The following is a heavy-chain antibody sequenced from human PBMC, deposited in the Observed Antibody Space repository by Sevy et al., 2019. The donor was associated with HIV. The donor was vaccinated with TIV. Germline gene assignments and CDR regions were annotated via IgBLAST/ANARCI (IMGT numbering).Heavy chain of an antibody. CDR1: GFTFSSYD. CDR2: IGTAGDT. Sequence: GGSLRLSCAASGFTFSSYDMHWVRQATGKGLEWVSAIGTAGDTYYPGSVKGRFTISRENAKNSLYLQMNSLRAGDTAVYYCAREKYGARYWYFDLWGRGTLVTVSS. CDR3: AREKYGARYWYFDL. D-gene: IGHD4-17*01. J-gene: IGHJ2*01. V-gene: IGHV3-13*01.